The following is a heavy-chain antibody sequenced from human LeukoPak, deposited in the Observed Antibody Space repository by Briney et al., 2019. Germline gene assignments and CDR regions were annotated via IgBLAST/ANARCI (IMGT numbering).Heavy chain of an antibody. CDR1: GFTFIDYS. CDR2: ISYDGSNK. J-gene: IGHJ3*02. V-gene: IGHV3-30*03. Sequence: PGGSLRLSCAASGFTFIDYSMNWVRQAPGKGLEWVAVISYDGSNKYYADSVKGRFTISRDNSKNTLYLQMNSLRAEDTAVYYCARPVRPRLFDAFDIWGQGTMVTVSS. D-gene: IGHD4/OR15-4a*01. CDR3: ARPVRPRLFDAFDI.